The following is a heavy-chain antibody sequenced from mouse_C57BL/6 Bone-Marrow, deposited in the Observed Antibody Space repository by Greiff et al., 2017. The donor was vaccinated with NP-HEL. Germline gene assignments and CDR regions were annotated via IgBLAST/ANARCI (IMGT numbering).Heavy chain of an antibody. CDR3: ARLYYYGSSYWYFDV. D-gene: IGHD1-1*01. J-gene: IGHJ1*03. V-gene: IGHV15-2*01. CDR2: ILPSIGRT. Sequence: QVQLQQSGSELRSPGSSVKLSCKDFDSEVFPIAYMSWVRQKPGHGFEWIGGILPSIGRTIYGEKFEDKATLDADTLSNTAYLELNSLTSEDSAIYYCARLYYYGSSYWYFDVWGTGTTVTVSS. CDR1: DSEVFPIAY.